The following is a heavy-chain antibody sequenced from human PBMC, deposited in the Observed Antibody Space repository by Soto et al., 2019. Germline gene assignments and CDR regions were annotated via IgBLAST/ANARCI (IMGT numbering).Heavy chain of an antibody. D-gene: IGHD3-9*01. Sequence: GGSLRLSCAASGFTFSSYAMSWVRQAPGKGLEWVSAISGSGGSTYYADSVKGRFTISRDNSKNTLYLQMNSLTLDDTAVYYCATSFRYFDNWGQGTRVTVSS. V-gene: IGHV3-23*01. CDR1: GFTFSSYA. CDR3: ATSFRYFDN. CDR2: ISGSGGST. J-gene: IGHJ4*02.